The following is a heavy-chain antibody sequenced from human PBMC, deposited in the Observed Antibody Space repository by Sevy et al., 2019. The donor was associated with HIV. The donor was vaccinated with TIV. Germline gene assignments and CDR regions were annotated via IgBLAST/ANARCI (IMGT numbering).Heavy chain of an antibody. V-gene: IGHV1-69*13. CDR3: AREIPDYVSSYYSVDAFDI. J-gene: IGHJ3*02. D-gene: IGHD3-22*01. CDR2: IISKFGTT. Sequence: ASVKVSCKASGGSFSNFPVSWVRQAPGQGLEWMGMIISKFGTTDYAQKFQGRVTITADESTTTAYMELTSLRSEDTAVYYCAREIPDYVSSYYSVDAFDIWGQGTKVTVSS. CDR1: GGSFSNFP.